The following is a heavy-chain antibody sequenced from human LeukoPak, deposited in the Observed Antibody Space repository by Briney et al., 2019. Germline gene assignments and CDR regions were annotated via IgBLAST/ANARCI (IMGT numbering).Heavy chain of an antibody. CDR2: ISSYNGNT. J-gene: IGHJ6*02. CDR3: ARERRFCSGGSCSTPLGGMDV. V-gene: IGHV1-18*01. D-gene: IGHD2-15*01. CDR1: GYTFTSYG. Sequence: GASVKVSCKASGYTFTSYGISWVRQAPGQGLDWMGWISSYNGNTNYAQNLQGRVTMTTDTSTSTGYMELRSLRSDDTAVYYCARERRFCSGGSCSTPLGGMDVWGQGTTVTVSS.